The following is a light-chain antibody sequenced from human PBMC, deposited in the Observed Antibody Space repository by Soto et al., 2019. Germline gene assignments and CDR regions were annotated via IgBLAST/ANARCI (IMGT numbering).Light chain of an antibody. Sequence: QSVLTQPASVSGSPGQSITISRTGTSSDVGGYNYVSWYQQHPGKAPKLMIYDVSNRPSGVSNRFSGSKSGYTASLTISVLQAEVEADYYCSSYTSSSTPLYVFGTGTKVTVL. CDR3: SSYTSSSTPLYV. V-gene: IGLV2-14*01. CDR2: DVS. CDR1: SSDVGGYNY. J-gene: IGLJ1*01.